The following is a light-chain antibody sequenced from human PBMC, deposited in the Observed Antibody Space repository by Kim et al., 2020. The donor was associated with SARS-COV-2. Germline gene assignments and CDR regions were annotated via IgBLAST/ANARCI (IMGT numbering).Light chain of an antibody. CDR3: SSYTSSSTWV. CDR2: DVS. J-gene: IGLJ3*02. CDR1: SSDVGGYNY. V-gene: IGLV2-14*01. Sequence: LTQPASVSGSPGQSITISCTGTSSDVGGYNYVSWYQQHPGKAPKLMIYDVSKRPSGVSNRFSGSKSGNTTSLTISGLQAEDEADYYCSSYTSSSTWVFGGGTQLTVL.